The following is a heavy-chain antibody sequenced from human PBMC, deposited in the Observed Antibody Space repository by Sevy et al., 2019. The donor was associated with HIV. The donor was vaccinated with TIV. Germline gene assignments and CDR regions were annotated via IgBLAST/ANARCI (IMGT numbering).Heavy chain of an antibody. V-gene: IGHV3-23*01. CDR2: ISVGGHVT. D-gene: IGHD3-9*01. CDR1: GFTFSSYA. Sequence: GGSLRLSCAASGFTFSSYAMNWVRQAPGKGLEWVSAISVGGHVTKYADSVKGRFTISRDNSRNILYLQMNSLRAEDTAVYYCAKSISADPVLYYFDYWGQGTLVTSPQ. CDR3: AKSISADPVLYYFDY. J-gene: IGHJ4*02.